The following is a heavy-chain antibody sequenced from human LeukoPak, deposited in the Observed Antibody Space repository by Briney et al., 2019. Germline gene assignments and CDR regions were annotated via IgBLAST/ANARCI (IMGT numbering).Heavy chain of an antibody. J-gene: IGHJ4*02. CDR1: GGSISSYS. CDR2: TYYSGST. Sequence: SETLSLTCTVSGGSISSYSWSWIRQPPGKGLEWIGYTYYSGSTNYNPSLKSRVTISVDTSKNQFSLKLSSVTAADTAVYYCAREEMYYFDYWGQGTLVTVSS. CDR3: AREEMYYFDY. V-gene: IGHV4-59*12.